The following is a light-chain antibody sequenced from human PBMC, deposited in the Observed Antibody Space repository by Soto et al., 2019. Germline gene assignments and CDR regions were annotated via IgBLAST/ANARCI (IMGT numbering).Light chain of an antibody. V-gene: IGKV3D-15*01. Sequence: EIVLTQSPATLSVSPGERAALSCRASQSVSNNLAWYQQKPGQPPRLLIFGASTRATGIPARFSGSGSEAEFALTISTLQSEDFAVYYCQQYSVWPLTFGEGTKVVIK. CDR1: QSVSNN. CDR3: QQYSVWPLT. CDR2: GAS. J-gene: IGKJ4*01.